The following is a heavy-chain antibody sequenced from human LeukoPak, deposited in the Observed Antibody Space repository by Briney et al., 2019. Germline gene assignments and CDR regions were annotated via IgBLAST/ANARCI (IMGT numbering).Heavy chain of an antibody. V-gene: IGHV3-11*06. J-gene: IGHJ4*02. CDR2: IDSGRRSST. CDR1: GFTVSSNY. D-gene: IGHD3-22*01. CDR3: ARDPRGPIGYDSSGRDTFDY. Sequence: PGGSLRLSCAASGFTVSSNYMSWARQAPGKGLEWVSYIDSGRRSSTNYADSVKGRFTISRDSAKNLLYLQMNSLRSEDTAVYYCARDPRGPIGYDSSGRDTFDYWGQGTLVTVSS.